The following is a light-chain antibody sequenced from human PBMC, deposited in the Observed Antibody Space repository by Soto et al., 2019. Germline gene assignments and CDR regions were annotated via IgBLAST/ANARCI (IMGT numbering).Light chain of an antibody. CDR1: QSISSY. J-gene: IGKJ1*01. CDR3: QQSYSTPNT. V-gene: IGKV1-39*01. CDR2: AAS. Sequence: DIQMTQSPSSLSASVGDRVTITCRASQSISSYLNWYQQKPGKAPKLLIYAASSLQSGVPSRFSGSGSGTDFTLTISSLQPEDCATYYCQQSYSTPNTFGQATKVEIK.